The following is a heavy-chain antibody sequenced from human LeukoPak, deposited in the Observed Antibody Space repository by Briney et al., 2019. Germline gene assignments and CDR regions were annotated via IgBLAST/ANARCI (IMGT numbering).Heavy chain of an antibody. V-gene: IGHV3-9*01. CDR3: AKFIAVAGLDY. CDR2: ISWNSGSI. J-gene: IGHJ4*02. CDR1: GFTFDDYA. D-gene: IGHD6-19*01. Sequence: PGRSLRLSCAASGFTFDDYAMHWIRQAPGKGLEWLSGISWNSGSIGYADSVKGRFTISRDNAKNSLYLQMNSLRAEDTALYYCAKFIAVAGLDYWGQGTLVTVSS.